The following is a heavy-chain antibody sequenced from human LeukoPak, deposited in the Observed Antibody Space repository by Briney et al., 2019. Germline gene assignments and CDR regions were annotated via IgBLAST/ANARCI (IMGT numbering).Heavy chain of an antibody. CDR1: GYTFTSYG. Sequence: ASVKVSCKASGYTFTSYGISWVRQAPGQGLEWMGWISAYSGNTNYAQKFQGRVTMTTDTSTSTAHMDLRSLRSDDTAVYYCARGGFDKVRDQSADYWGQGTLLTVSS. CDR3: ARGGFDKVRDQSADY. D-gene: IGHD3-10*01. CDR2: ISAYSGNT. V-gene: IGHV1-18*01. J-gene: IGHJ4*02.